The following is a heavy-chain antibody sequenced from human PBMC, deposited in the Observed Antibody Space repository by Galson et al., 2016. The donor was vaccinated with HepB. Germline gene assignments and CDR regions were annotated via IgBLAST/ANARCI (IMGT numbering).Heavy chain of an antibody. CDR3: AKGVRRSDRSGWVYFFDF. D-gene: IGHD3-22*01. V-gene: IGHV3-9*01. CDR2: MSWNTKSV. CDR1: GFTFYDHA. J-gene: IGHJ4*02. Sequence: SLRLSCATSGFTFYDHAMHWVRQAPGKGLEWVSGMSWNTKSVDYAASVKGRFTISRDNAKNSLYLQMNSLRTEDTALYFCAKGVRRSDRSGWVYFFDFWGQGTLVTVSS.